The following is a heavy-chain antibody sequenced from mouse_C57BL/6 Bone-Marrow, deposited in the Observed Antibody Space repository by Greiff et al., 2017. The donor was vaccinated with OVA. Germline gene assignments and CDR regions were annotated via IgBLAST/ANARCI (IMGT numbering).Heavy chain of an antibody. Sequence: EVKLMESGGGLVKPGGSLKLSCAASGFTFSDYGMHWVRQAPEKGLEWVAYISSGSSTIYYADTVKGRFTISRDNAKNTLFLQMTSLRSEDTAMYYCARTTVVAFDYWGQGTILTVSS. CDR3: ARTTVVAFDY. CDR2: ISSGSSTI. D-gene: IGHD1-1*01. V-gene: IGHV5-17*01. J-gene: IGHJ2*01. CDR1: GFTFSDYG.